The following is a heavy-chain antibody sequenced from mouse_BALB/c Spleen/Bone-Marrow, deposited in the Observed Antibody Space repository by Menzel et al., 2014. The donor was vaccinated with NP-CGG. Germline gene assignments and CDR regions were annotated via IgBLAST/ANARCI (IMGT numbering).Heavy chain of an antibody. D-gene: IGHD4-1*01. V-gene: IGHV1-15*01. J-gene: IGHJ3*01. CDR1: GYTFTDYE. CDR3: RGGWDWFDY. Sequence: VQLQESGAELVRPGASVKLSCKALGYTFTDYELHWVKQTPVHGLEWIGAIHPGSGGTACNQKFKGKATLTADKSSSTAYMELSSLTSEDYAVYCWRGGWDWFDYWGHGTLVTDSA. CDR2: IHPGSGGT.